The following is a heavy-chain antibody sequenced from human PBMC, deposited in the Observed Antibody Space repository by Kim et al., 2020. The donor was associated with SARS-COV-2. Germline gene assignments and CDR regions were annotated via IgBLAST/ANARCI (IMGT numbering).Heavy chain of an antibody. Sequence: KFQDRVTITADKSTSPAYMELSSLRSEDTAVYYCARDSGTMVRGSDAFDIWGQGTMVTVSS. V-gene: IGHV1-69*04. J-gene: IGHJ3*02. CDR3: ARDSGTMVRGSDAFDI. D-gene: IGHD3-10*01.